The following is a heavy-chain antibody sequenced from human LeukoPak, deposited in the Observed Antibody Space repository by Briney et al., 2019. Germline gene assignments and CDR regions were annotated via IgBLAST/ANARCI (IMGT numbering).Heavy chain of an antibody. CDR1: GFTVSSNY. V-gene: IGHV3-53*05. D-gene: IGHD4-17*01. Sequence: HPGGSLRLSCAASGFTVSSNYMSWVRQAPGKGLEWVSVIYSGGSTYYADSVKGRFTISRDNSRNTLYLQMNSLRAEDTALYYCAKDSDDYGDYGGFDYWGQGTLVTVSS. J-gene: IGHJ4*02. CDR2: IYSGGST. CDR3: AKDSDDYGDYGGFDY.